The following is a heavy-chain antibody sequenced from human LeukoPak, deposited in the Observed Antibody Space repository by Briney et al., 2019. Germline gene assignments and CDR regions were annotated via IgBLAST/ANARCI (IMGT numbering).Heavy chain of an antibody. CDR3: ARIMTTVTTVEY. V-gene: IGHV3-53*01. J-gene: IGHJ4*02. CDR1: GFTVSSNY. D-gene: IGHD4-17*01. Sequence: GGSLRLSCAASGFTVSSNYMSWVRQAPGKGLEWVSVIYSGGSTYYADSVKGRFTISRDNSKYTLYLQMNSLRAEDTAVYYCARIMTTVTTVEYWGQGTLVTVSS. CDR2: IYSGGST.